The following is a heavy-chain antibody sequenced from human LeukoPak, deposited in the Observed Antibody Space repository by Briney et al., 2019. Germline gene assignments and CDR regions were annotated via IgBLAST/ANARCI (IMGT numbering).Heavy chain of an antibody. CDR3: ARTTVVTPYAFDI. CDR2: IIPIFGTA. CDR1: GGTFSSYA. Sequence: GASVKVSCKASGGTFSSYAISWVRQAPGQGLEWMGGIIPIFGTANYAQKFQGRVTITTDESTSTAYMELSSLRSEDTAVYYCARTTVVTPYAFDIWGQGTMVTVSS. J-gene: IGHJ3*02. D-gene: IGHD4-23*01. V-gene: IGHV1-69*05.